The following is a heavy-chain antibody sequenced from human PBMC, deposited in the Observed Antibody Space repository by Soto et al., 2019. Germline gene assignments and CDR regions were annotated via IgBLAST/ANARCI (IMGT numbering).Heavy chain of an antibody. CDR3: ARREYGEGFDY. J-gene: IGHJ4*02. V-gene: IGHV5-10-1*01. CDR1: GYSFTSYW. Sequence: GASMKISCQGSGYSFTSYWISWVRQMPGKGLEWMGRIDPSDSYTNYNPSFQGHVTISADKSISTAYLQWSSLKASDTAMYYCARREYGEGFDYWGQGTLVTVSS. D-gene: IGHD4-17*01. CDR2: IDPSDSYT.